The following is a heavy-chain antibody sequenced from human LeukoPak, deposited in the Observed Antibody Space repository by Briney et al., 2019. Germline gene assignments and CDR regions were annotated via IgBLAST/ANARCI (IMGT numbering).Heavy chain of an antibody. Sequence: GGSLRLSCAASGFTFSSYSMNWVRQAPGKGLEWVSYISSSSSTICYADSVKGRFTISRDNAKNSLYLQMNSLRAEDTAVYYCARGNPPDYYDSSGQLFDYWGQGTLVTVSS. CDR2: ISSSSSTI. CDR3: ARGNPPDYYDSSGQLFDY. J-gene: IGHJ4*02. V-gene: IGHV3-48*01. CDR1: GFTFSSYS. D-gene: IGHD3-22*01.